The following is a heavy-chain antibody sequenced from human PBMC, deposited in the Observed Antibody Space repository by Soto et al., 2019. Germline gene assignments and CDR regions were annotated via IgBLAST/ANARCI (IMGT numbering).Heavy chain of an antibody. CDR3: AKENGYSSSWFEFDY. D-gene: IGHD6-13*01. J-gene: IGHJ4*02. CDR1: GFTFSSYA. CDR2: ISGSGGST. Sequence: EVQLLESGGGLVQPGGSLRLSCAASGFTFSSYAMSWVRQAPGKGLEWVSAISGSGGSTYYADSVKGRFTISRDNTKNALYLQMNSLRAEDTAVYYCAKENGYSSSWFEFDYWGQGTLVTVSS. V-gene: IGHV3-23*01.